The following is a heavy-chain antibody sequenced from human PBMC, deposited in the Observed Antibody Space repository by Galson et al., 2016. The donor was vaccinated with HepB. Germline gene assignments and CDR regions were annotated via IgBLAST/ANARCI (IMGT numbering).Heavy chain of an antibody. CDR3: ARGAWDSSAWSGLDN. CDR2: ISYRGST. D-gene: IGHD6-19*01. J-gene: IGHJ4*02. V-gene: IGHV4-59*01. Sequence: SETLSLTCAASGGSISGYYWSWIRQSPGKGLDWIGYISYRGSTNYNPPLKSRVTISVDTSRNQFSLRLTSVTAADTAVYYCARGAWDSSAWSGLDNWGQGTLVTVSS. CDR1: GGSISGYY.